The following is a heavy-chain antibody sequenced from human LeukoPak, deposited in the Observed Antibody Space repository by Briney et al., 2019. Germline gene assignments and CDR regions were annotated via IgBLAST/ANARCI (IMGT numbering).Heavy chain of an antibody. CDR1: GFTFSSYW. CDR3: ASNREIYSSGWYSYYYYYYGMDV. CDR2: ISSSSSYI. Sequence: NPGGSLRLSCAASGFTFSSYWMHWVRQAPGKGLEWVSSISSSSSYIYYADSVKGRFTISRDNAKNSLYLQMNSLRAEDTAVYYCASNREIYSSGWYSYYYYYYGMDVWGQGTTVTVSS. V-gene: IGHV3-21*01. D-gene: IGHD6-19*01. J-gene: IGHJ6*02.